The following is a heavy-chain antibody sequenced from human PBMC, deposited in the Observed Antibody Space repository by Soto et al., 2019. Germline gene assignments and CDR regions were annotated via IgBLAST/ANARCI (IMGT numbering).Heavy chain of an antibody. CDR2: IYYSGST. V-gene: IGHV4-31*03. D-gene: IGHD3-22*01. CDR3: ARGPHHQGIYDSSGYYFDY. CDR1: GGSISSGGYY. Sequence: SETLSLTCTVSGGSISSGGYYWSWIRQHPGKGLEWIGYIYYSGSTYYNPSLKSRVTISVDTSKNQFSLKLSSVTAADTAVYYCARGPHHQGIYDSSGYYFDYWGQGTLVTVSS. J-gene: IGHJ4*02.